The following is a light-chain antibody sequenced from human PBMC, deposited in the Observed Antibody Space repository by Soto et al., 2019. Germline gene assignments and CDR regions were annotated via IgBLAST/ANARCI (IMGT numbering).Light chain of an antibody. CDR2: KAS. CDR3: QQYNTYPRWT. V-gene: IGKV1-5*03. CDR1: QSISNY. J-gene: IGKJ1*01. Sequence: DIQMTQSPSTLSASVGDRVTITCRASQSISNYLAWYQQKPGKAPKLLISKASTLESRVPSRFSGSGSGTEFTLTISSLQPDDFATYYCQQYNTYPRWTFDQGTKVETK.